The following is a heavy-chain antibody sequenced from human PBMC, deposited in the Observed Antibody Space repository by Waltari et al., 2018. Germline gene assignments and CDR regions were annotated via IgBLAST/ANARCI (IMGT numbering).Heavy chain of an antibody. J-gene: IGHJ6*02. V-gene: IGHV1-18*01. D-gene: IGHD2-2*01. CDR1: GYTFTSYG. Sequence: QVQLVQSGAEVKKPGASVKVSCQASGYTFTSYGIGWVRQAPGKGLEGVGWVGRYTGNVDCAPGCKSRLTLTINSVTTTASMERTSLKFDDTAVYYWARGGLELGSAYHYNGMDVWGQGTTVTVSS. CDR3: ARGGLELGSAYHYNGMDV. CDR2: VGRYTGNV.